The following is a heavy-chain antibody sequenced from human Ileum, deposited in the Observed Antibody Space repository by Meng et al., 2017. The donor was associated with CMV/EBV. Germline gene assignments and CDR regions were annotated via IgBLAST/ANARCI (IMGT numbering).Heavy chain of an antibody. D-gene: IGHD4-23*01. V-gene: IGHV3-23*01. Sequence: GGSLRLSCAGSGFTFSSYAMSWVRQAPGKGLEWVSVISGSGGSTYYADSVKGRFTVSRDNSENTTYLQMSSLRAEDTALYYCAKARVGGGNFYYFDYWGQGTLVTVSS. CDR2: ISGSGGST. CDR3: AKARVGGGNFYYFDY. J-gene: IGHJ4*02. CDR1: GFTFSSYA.